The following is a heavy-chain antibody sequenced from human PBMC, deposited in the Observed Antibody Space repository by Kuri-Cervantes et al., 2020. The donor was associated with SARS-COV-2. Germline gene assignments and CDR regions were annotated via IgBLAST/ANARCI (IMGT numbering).Heavy chain of an antibody. V-gene: IGHV4-34*01. CDR3: ARDPNANHNNLFDP. CDR1: GGSFSGYY. CDR2: INHSGST. J-gene: IGHJ5*02. Sequence: SETLSLTCAVYGGSFSGYYWSWIRQPPGKGLEWIGEINHSGSTNYNPSLKSRVTISVDTSKNQFSLKLSSVTAADTAVYYCARDPNANHNNLFDPWGQGTLVTVSS. D-gene: IGHD4/OR15-4a*01.